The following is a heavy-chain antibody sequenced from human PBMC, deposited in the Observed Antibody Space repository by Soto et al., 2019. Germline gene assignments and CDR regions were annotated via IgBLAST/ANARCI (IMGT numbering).Heavy chain of an antibody. CDR3: ASDLNWTDY. CDR1: QISFSSYW. J-gene: IGHJ4*01. V-gene: IGHV3-7*01. D-gene: IGHD1-20*01. CDR2: INQDGSEK. Sequence: EEQLVESGGGLVQPGGSLKLSCVVSQISFSSYWMTCVRQAPGKGLECVANINQDGSEKYYEDSVKGRFTISRDNTKNSLYLHMNSLRAEDTAVYYCASDLNWTDYWGHGTLVAVSS.